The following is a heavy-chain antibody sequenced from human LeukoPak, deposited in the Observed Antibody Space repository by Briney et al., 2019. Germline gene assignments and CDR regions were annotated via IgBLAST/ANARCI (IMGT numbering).Heavy chain of an antibody. CDR3: ARGAGI. V-gene: IGHV3-48*02. Sequence: QAGGSLRLSCAASGFTFSTYNMSWVRQAPGKGLEWVSYISPSSTTIYYADSVKGRFTISRDNAKNSLYLQMNSLREEDTAVYYCARGAGIRGQGTMVTVSS. CDR2: ISPSSTTI. CDR1: GFTFSTYN. J-gene: IGHJ3*02.